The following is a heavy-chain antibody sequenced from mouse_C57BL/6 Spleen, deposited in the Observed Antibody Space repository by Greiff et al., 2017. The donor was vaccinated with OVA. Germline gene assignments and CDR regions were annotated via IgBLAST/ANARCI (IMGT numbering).Heavy chain of an antibody. J-gene: IGHJ2*01. Sequence: QVQLKQSGAELAKPGASVKLSCKASGYTFTSYWMHWVQQRPGQGLEWIGYINPSSGYTKYNQKFKDKATLTANKSSTTAYMQLSSLTYDDAAVYNCSRRGIDDWGQGTTLTVSS. CDR3: SRRGIDD. CDR1: GYTFTSYW. V-gene: IGHV1-7*01. CDR2: INPSSGYT.